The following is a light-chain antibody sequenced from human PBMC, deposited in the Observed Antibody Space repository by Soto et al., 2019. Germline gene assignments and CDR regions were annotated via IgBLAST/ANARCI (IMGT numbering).Light chain of an antibody. CDR1: QDISHH. V-gene: IGKV1-33*01. Sequence: DIQMTQSPSSLSASVGDRVTITCQASQDISHHLAWYQQKPGEAPKLLIYDAFNLETGVPSRFSGRGSGTDFTFTISSLQPEDIATYYCQQSYSTWGLTFGGGTKVDIK. CDR3: QQSYSTWGLT. CDR2: DAF. J-gene: IGKJ4*01.